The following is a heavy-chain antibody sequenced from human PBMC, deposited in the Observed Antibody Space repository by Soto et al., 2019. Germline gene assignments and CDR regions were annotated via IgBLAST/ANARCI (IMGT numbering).Heavy chain of an antibody. V-gene: IGHV1-46*01. CDR2: INPSGSST. CDR1: GYTFTSYY. J-gene: IGHJ6*02. Sequence: ASMKVSCKASGYTFTSYYTHWVRQAPGQGLEWMGKINPSGSSTSYAQKYQGRVTMTRDTSTSTVYMELSSLRSEDTAVYYCARGTDYYGMDVWGQGTTVTVSS. CDR3: ARGTDYYGMDV.